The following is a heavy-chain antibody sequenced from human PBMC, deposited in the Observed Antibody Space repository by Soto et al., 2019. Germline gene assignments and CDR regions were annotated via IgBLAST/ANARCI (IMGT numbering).Heavy chain of an antibody. D-gene: IGHD2-15*01. CDR2: IYPGDSDT. V-gene: IGHV5-51*01. CDR1: GYSFTSYW. Sequence: GESLKISCKGSGYSFTSYWIGWVRQMPGKGLEWMGIIYPGDSDTRYSPSFQGQVTITADKSISTAYLQWSSLKASDTAMYYCARRIGYCSRGSCFGPFDYWGQGTLVTVSS. J-gene: IGHJ4*02. CDR3: ARRIGYCSRGSCFGPFDY.